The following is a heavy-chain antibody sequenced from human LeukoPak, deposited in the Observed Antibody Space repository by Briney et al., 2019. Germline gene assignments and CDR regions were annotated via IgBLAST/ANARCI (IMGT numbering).Heavy chain of an antibody. CDR1: GGSISSSSYY. D-gene: IGHD5-24*01. V-gene: IGHV4-39*01. J-gene: IGHJ3*02. CDR3: ARREMATIIAFDI. Sequence: SETLSLTCTVSGGSISSSSYYWGWIRQHPGKELEWIGSVYDSGSTCYNPSLKSRVTISVDTSKNQFSLKLSSVTAADTAVYYCARREMATIIAFDIWGQGTMVTVSS. CDR2: VYDSGST.